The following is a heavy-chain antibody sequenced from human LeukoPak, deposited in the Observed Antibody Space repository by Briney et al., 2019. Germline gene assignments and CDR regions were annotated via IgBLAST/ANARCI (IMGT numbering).Heavy chain of an antibody. Sequence: GGSLRLSCAASGFTFSSYAMHWVRQAPGKGLEWVAVISYDGSNKYYADSVKGRFTISRDNSKNTLYLQMNSLRAEDTAVYYCARGYYDSSGSNWFDPWGQGTLVTVSS. D-gene: IGHD3-22*01. CDR2: ISYDGSNK. CDR3: ARGYYDSSGSNWFDP. V-gene: IGHV3-30-3*01. J-gene: IGHJ5*02. CDR1: GFTFSSYA.